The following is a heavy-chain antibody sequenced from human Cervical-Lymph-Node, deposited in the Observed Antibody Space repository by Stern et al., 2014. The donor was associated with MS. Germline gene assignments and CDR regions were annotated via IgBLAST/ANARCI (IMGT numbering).Heavy chain of an antibody. CDR3: AKEPLTLGGVIVYQFDS. CDR1: GFTFSRYG. D-gene: IGHD3-16*01. V-gene: IGHV3-30*18. Sequence: QVQLVQSGGGVVQPWRSLRLSCAASGFTFSRYGLHCVRQAPGQGLEWGSVISSDVSNIYYAHSVKGRFTISRDTSNNTLYLQMNSLRAEDTAMYYCAKEPLTLGGVIVYQFDSWGQGTLVTVSS. J-gene: IGHJ4*02. CDR2: ISSDVSNI.